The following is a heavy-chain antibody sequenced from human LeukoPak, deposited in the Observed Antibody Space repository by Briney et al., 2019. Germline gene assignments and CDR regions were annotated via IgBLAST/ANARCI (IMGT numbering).Heavy chain of an antibody. Sequence: SETLSLTCTVSGGSIGSYYWNWIRQPPGKGLEWIGYVSYSGSTNYNPSLKSRVTMSVDKSKNQFSPKLSSVTAADTAVYFCARAASGYYFDFWDQGTLVTVSS. V-gene: IGHV4-59*01. J-gene: IGHJ4*02. CDR1: GGSIGSYY. D-gene: IGHD3-22*01. CDR2: VSYSGST. CDR3: ARAASGYYFDF.